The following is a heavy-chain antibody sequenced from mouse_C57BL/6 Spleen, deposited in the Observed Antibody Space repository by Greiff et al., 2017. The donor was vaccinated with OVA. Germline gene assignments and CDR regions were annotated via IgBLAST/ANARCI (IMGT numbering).Heavy chain of an antibody. V-gene: IGHV1-54*01. CDR2: INPGSGGT. J-gene: IGHJ1*03. D-gene: IGHD1-1*01. CDR3: ARGSITTVVDWYFDV. Sequence: QVHVKQSGAELVRPGTSVKVSCKASGYAFTNYLIEWVKQRPGQGLEWIGVINPGSGGTNYNEKFKGKATLTADKSSSTAYMQLSSLTSEDSAVYFCARGSITTVVDWYFDVWGTGTTVTVSS. CDR1: GYAFTNYL.